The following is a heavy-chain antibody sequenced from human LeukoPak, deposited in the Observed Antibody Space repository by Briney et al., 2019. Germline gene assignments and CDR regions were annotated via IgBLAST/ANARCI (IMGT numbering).Heavy chain of an antibody. CDR1: GFTFSSYW. D-gene: IGHD3-22*01. J-gene: IGHJ5*02. CDR2: INSDGSST. V-gene: IGHV3-74*01. CDR3: ARAQTYYYDSSGYYYVGHWFDP. Sequence: GGSLRLSCAASGFTFSSYWMHWVRRAPGKGLVWVSRINSDGSSTSYADSVKGRYTISRDNAKNTLYLQMNSLRAEDTAVYYCARAQTYYYDSSGYYYVGHWFDPWGQGTLATVSS.